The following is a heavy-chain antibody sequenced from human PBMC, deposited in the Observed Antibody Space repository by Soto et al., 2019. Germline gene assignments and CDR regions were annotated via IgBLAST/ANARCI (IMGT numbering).Heavy chain of an antibody. V-gene: IGHV4-39*01. CDR3: ARLIVGMTTRWLSHGAY. CDR1: GGSISSSSYY. CDR2: IYYSGST. J-gene: IGHJ4*02. D-gene: IGHD3-9*01. Sequence: SETLSLTCTVSGGSISSSSYYWGWIRQPPGKGLEWIGSIYYSGSTYYNPSLKSRVTISVDTSKNQFSLKLSSVTAADTAVYYCARLIVGMTTRWLSHGAYWGQGTLVTVS.